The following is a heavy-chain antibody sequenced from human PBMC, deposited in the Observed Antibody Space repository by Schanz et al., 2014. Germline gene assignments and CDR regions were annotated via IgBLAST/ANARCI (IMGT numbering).Heavy chain of an antibody. Sequence: QVQLVQSGPEVKKPGASVKVSCKASGHPFTAYYMHWVRQAPGQGLEWMGRISPNSGDTHSAQKFQGRVTMTRDTSISTAYMELSRLTSDDTAIYYCARDDRFLEWSLLDYWGQGTLVTVSS. J-gene: IGHJ4*02. CDR3: ARDDRFLEWSLLDY. V-gene: IGHV1-2*06. D-gene: IGHD3-3*01. CDR1: GHPFTAYY. CDR2: ISPNSGDT.